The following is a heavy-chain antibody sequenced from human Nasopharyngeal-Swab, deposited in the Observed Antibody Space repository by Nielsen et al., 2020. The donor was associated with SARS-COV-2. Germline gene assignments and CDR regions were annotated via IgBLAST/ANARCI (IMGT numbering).Heavy chain of an antibody. V-gene: IGHV3-23*01. J-gene: IGHJ4*02. Sequence: GESLKISCAASGFTFSTYAMYWVRQPPAKGLEWVSIISSSGSSIYYADSVKGRFTISRDNSKNTLYLQMNSLRAEDTAVYYCAKRDDYYESSGLGDWGQGTLVTVSS. CDR3: AKRDDYYESSGLGD. CDR1: GFTFSTYA. D-gene: IGHD3-22*01. CDR2: ISSSGSSI.